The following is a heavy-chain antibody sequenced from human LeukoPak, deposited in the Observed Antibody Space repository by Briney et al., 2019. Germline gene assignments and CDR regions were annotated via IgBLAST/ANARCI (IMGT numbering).Heavy chain of an antibody. V-gene: IGHV4-38-2*02. D-gene: IGHD3-10*01. CDR2: IYHSGST. J-gene: IGHJ4*02. Sequence: SETLSLTCAVSGYSISSGYYWGWIRQPPGKGLEWIGSIYHSGSTYYNPSLKSRVTISVDTSKNQFSLKLSSVTAADTAVYYCAREAGYIVSGFYNFDYWGQGTLVTVSS. CDR3: AREAGYIVSGFYNFDY. CDR1: GYSISSGYY.